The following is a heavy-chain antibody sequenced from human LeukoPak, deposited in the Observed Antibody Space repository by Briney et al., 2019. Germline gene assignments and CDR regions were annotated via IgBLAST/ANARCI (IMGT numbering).Heavy chain of an antibody. CDR3: AREQGDGDYRYFDY. Sequence: AGGSLRLSCAASGFTFSSYGMHWVRQAPGKGLEWVAVIWYDGSNKYYADSVKGRFTISRDNSKNTLYLQMNSLRAEDTAVYYCAREQGDGDYRYFDYWGQGTLVTVSS. D-gene: IGHD4-17*01. CDR2: IWYDGSNK. J-gene: IGHJ4*02. CDR1: GFTFSSYG. V-gene: IGHV3-33*01.